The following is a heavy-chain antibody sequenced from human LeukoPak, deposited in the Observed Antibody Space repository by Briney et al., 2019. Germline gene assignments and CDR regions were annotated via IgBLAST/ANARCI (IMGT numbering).Heavy chain of an antibody. J-gene: IGHJ4*02. Sequence: SETLSLTCAVYGGSFSGYYWSWIRQPPGKGLEWIGYIYYSGSTNYNPSLKSRVTISVDTSKNQFSLKLSSVTAADTAVYYCARDNEDSSGYSFDYWGQGTLVTVSS. CDR1: GGSFSGYY. CDR2: IYYSGST. CDR3: ARDNEDSSGYSFDY. V-gene: IGHV4-59*01. D-gene: IGHD3-22*01.